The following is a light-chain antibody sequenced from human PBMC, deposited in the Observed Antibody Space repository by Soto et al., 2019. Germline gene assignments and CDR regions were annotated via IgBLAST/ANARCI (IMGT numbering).Light chain of an antibody. V-gene: IGKV3-20*01. CDR1: QSVSSSY. CDR3: QEHGSSPRT. J-gene: IGKJ1*01. CDR2: GAL. Sequence: EIVLTQSPGTLSLSPGERATLSCRASQSVSSSYLAWYQQKPGQAPRLLIYGALSRATGIPDRFSGSGSGTDFTLTISRLEPEDFAVYYCQEHGSSPRTFGQGTKVDIK.